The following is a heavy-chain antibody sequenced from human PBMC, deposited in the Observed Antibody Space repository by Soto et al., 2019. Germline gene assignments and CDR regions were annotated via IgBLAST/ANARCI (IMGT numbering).Heavy chain of an antibody. CDR3: ANLVVVPAAKAGWFDP. CDR1: GGSISSSNW. J-gene: IGHJ5*02. V-gene: IGHV4-4*02. CDR2: IYHSGST. Sequence: SETLSLTCAVSGGSISSSNWWSWVRQPPGKGLEWIGEIYHSGSTNYNPSLKSRVTISVDKSKNQFSLKLSSVTAADTAVYYCANLVVVPAAKAGWFDPWGQGTLVTVS. D-gene: IGHD2-2*01.